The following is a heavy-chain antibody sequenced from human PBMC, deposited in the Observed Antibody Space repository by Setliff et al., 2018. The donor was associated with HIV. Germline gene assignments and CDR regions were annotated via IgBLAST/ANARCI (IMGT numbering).Heavy chain of an antibody. V-gene: IGHV3-7*05. CDR3: VKSLSQWLRFDVFDL. CDR2: IKQDGNEE. Sequence: GGSLRLSCSASGFTFSSYWMTWVRQPPGKGLEWVANIKQDGNEEDYLDSVKGRFTISRDNAKNSLYLQMNTLRAEDSAVYYCVKSLSQWLRFDVFDLWGQGTMVTVSS. CDR1: GFTFSSYW. J-gene: IGHJ3*01. D-gene: IGHD5-12*01.